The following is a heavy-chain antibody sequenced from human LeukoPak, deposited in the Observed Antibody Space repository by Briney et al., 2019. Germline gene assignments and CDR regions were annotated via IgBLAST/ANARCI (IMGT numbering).Heavy chain of an antibody. CDR3: AKSLGGNWHDAFDI. CDR2: ISGSGGST. Sequence: GGSLRLSCAASGFTVTDYAMTWIRQSPGKGLEWVSAISGSGGSTYYADSVKGRFTISRDNSKNTLYLQMNSLRAEDTAVYYCAKSLGGNWHDAFDIWGQGTMVTVSS. CDR1: GFTVTDYA. V-gene: IGHV3-23*01. J-gene: IGHJ3*02. D-gene: IGHD4-23*01.